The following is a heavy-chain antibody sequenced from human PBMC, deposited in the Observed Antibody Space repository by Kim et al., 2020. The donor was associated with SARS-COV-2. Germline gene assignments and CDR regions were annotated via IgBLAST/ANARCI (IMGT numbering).Heavy chain of an antibody. V-gene: IGHV1-8*01. Sequence: ASVKVSCKASGYTFTSYDINWVRQATGQGLEWMGWMNPNSGNTGYAQKFQGRVTMTRNTSISTAYMELSSLRSEDTAVYYCARGRNYDILTGYLYGMDVWGQGTTVTVSS. D-gene: IGHD3-9*01. CDR3: ARGRNYDILTGYLYGMDV. J-gene: IGHJ6*02. CDR2: MNPNSGNT. CDR1: GYTFTSYD.